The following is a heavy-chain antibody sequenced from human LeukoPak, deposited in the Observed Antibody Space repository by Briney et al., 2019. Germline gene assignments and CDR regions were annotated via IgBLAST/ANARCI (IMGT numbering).Heavy chain of an antibody. CDR1: GGSNNSYY. Sequence: SETLSLTCTVSGGSNNSYYWSWIRQPTGKGLEWIGYTHPSGNTNYSPSLKSRVTISIDTSRNQFSLKLSSVTAADTAMYYCAKKPPKRGGSDPWGREPLATVS. CDR2: THPSGNT. J-gene: IGHJ5*02. CDR3: AKKPPKRGGSDP. V-gene: IGHV4-4*09. D-gene: IGHD1-14*01.